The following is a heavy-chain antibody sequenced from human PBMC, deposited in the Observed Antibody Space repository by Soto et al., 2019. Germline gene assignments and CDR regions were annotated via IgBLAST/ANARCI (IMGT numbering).Heavy chain of an antibody. CDR3: AREGAASHSYYYGTDV. D-gene: IGHD3-16*01. Sequence: KPSETLSLTCTVSGGSISSGDSYWSWIRQSPGKGLEWIGYIYHSGSRYYKPSLASRVTISVDTSKNQFSLKLNSVTAADTAVYYCAREGAASHSYYYGTDVWGQGTTVTVSS. CDR1: GGSISSGDSY. CDR2: IYHSGSR. J-gene: IGHJ6*02. V-gene: IGHV4-30-4*01.